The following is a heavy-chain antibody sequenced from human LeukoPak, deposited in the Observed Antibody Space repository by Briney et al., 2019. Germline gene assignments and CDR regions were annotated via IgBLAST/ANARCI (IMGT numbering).Heavy chain of an antibody. CDR2: IWYDGSNK. Sequence: SCKASGYTFTGYYMHWVRQAPGKGLEWVAVIWYDGSNKYYADSVKGRFTISRDNSKNTLYLQMNSLRAEDTAVYYCARGGYSSSRDSFDYWGQGTLVTVSS. J-gene: IGHJ4*02. CDR1: GYTFTGYY. CDR3: ARGGYSSSRDSFDY. D-gene: IGHD6-13*01. V-gene: IGHV3-33*01.